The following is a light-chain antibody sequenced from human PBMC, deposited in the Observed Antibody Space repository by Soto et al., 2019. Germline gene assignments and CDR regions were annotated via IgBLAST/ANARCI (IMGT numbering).Light chain of an antibody. CDR2: GAS. CDR1: QSVSSND. Sequence: EIVLTQSPGTLSLSPGERATLSCRASQSVSSNDLAWYQQEPGQAPRLLIYGASSRATGIPDRFSGSGSGTDLTLTISSLEPEDFAVYYCQQYGSSPHFGGGTKVDIK. J-gene: IGKJ4*01. CDR3: QQYGSSPH. V-gene: IGKV3-20*01.